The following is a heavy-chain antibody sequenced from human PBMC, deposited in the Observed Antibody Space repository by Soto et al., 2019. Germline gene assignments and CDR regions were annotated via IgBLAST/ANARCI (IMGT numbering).Heavy chain of an antibody. V-gene: IGHV3-72*01. Sequence: GGSLRLSCAASGFTFSDHYMDWVRQAPGKGLEWVGRTRNKANSYTTEYAASVKGRFTISRDDSKNSLYLQMNSLKTEDTAVYYCANHSGSYSYFDYWGQGTLVTVSS. CDR1: GFTFSDHY. CDR2: TRNKANSYTT. CDR3: ANHSGSYSYFDY. J-gene: IGHJ4*02. D-gene: IGHD1-26*01.